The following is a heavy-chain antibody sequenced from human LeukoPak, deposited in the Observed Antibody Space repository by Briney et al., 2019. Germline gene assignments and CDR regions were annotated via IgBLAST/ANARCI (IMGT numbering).Heavy chain of an antibody. CDR1: GFTFSSYE. CDR3: ARGQYYDSSGYSGGMDV. Sequence: PGGSLRLSCAASGFTFSSYEMNWVRQAPGKGLEWVSYISSSGSTIYYADSVKGRFTISRDNAKNSLYLQMNSLRAEDTAVYYCARGQYYDSSGYSGGMDVWGQGTTVTVSS. V-gene: IGHV3-48*03. CDR2: ISSSGSTI. J-gene: IGHJ6*02. D-gene: IGHD3-22*01.